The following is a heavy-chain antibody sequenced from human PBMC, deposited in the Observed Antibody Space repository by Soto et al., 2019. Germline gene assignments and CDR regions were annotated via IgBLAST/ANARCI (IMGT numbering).Heavy chain of an antibody. CDR1: GYSFSINV. V-gene: IGHV1-8*01. CDR3: ARDQSFDRNYYYGIDV. J-gene: IGHJ6*02. Sequence: ASVKVSRKTSGYSFSINVVSWRRQGQGQGLEWIGWMNPNSGNTGYAQKFKGRVTMTRSTSLGTAYIELSSLTSDDTAVYYCARDQSFDRNYYYGIDVCGQGTTVTVSS. CDR2: MNPNSGNT.